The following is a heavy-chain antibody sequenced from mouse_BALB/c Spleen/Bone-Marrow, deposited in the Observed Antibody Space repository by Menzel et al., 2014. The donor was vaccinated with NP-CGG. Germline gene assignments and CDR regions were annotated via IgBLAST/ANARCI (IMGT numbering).Heavy chain of an antibody. J-gene: IGHJ2*01. CDR3: ANYYYGYYFDS. Sequence: EVQLQQSGAELVKPGAPVKLSCTASGFNIKDTYMHWGKQRPEQGLEWIGRIDPANGNTKYDPKFQGRATITADTSSNTAYLQLSSLTSEDTAVYYCANYYYGYYFDSWGQGTTLTVSS. CDR2: IDPANGNT. D-gene: IGHD1-1*01. CDR1: GFNIKDTY. V-gene: IGHV14-3*02.